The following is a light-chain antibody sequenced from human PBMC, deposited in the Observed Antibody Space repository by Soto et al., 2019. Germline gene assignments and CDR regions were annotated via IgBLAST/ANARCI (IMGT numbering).Light chain of an antibody. CDR3: QQYYTHLYT. V-gene: IGKV1-5*03. J-gene: IGKJ2*01. CDR1: QSIDSS. Sequence: IQMSQSPSTLSASVGDRVTITCRASQSIDSSLAWYQQKPGKAPKLLIYKASGLQSGVSSRFSGSESGTEFTLTISSLRPDDFATYYCQQYYTHLYTFGQGTKLEIK. CDR2: KAS.